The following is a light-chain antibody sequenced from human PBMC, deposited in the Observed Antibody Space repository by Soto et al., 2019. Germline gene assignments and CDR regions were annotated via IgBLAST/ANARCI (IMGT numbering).Light chain of an antibody. V-gene: IGLV2-14*01. CDR2: AVT. Sequence: QSALTAPAAVSGSPGQLITISCTATISDVGVYNYVSWYQQHPGKAPILVIYAVTDRPSGVSSRFSGSNYGNPAPLTLSGLQAEQEADYYWRSNTSSSTLFRTGTKVTVL. CDR3: RSNTSSSTL. CDR1: ISDVGVYNY. J-gene: IGLJ1*01.